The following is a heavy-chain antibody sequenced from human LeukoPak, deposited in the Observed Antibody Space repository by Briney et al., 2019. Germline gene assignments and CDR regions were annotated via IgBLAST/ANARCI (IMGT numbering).Heavy chain of an antibody. CDR1: GGSISISSYY. V-gene: IGHV4-39*01. CDR2: IDYSRST. D-gene: IGHD6-19*01. Sequence: SQTLSLTCTVSGGSISISSYYWGWIRQPPGKGLEWIGSIDYSRSTYYNPSLKSRLTISVHTSKNQVSLKLSSVTAADTAVYYCPSRTGYSRGCASTWGQGTPVTVSS. J-gene: IGHJ5*02. CDR3: PSRTGYSRGCAST.